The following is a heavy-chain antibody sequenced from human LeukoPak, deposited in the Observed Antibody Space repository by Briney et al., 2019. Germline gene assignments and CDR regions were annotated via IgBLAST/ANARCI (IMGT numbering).Heavy chain of an antibody. V-gene: IGHV3-23*01. CDR1: GFTFSSYA. CDR2: ISGSGGST. D-gene: IGHD5-18*01. Sequence: GSLRLSCAASGFTFSSYAMSWVRQAPGKGLEWVSAISGSGGSTYYADSVKGRFTISRDNSKNTLYLQMNSLRAEDTAVYYCARDTAMVNGAFDIWGQGTMVTVSS. J-gene: IGHJ3*02. CDR3: ARDTAMVNGAFDI.